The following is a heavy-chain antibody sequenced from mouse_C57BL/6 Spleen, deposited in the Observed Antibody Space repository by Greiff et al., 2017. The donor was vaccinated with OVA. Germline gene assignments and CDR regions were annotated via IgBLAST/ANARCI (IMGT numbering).Heavy chain of an antibody. D-gene: IGHD1-1*01. CDR3: AREYYGSHYFDY. J-gene: IGHJ2*01. Sequence: QVQLQQSGAELVKPGASVKMSCKASGYTFTSYWITWVKQRPGQGLEWIGDIYPGSGSTNYNEKFKSKATLTVDTSSSTAYMQLSSLTSEDSAVYYCAREYYGSHYFDYWGQGTTLTVSS. CDR1: GYTFTSYW. V-gene: IGHV1-55*01. CDR2: IYPGSGST.